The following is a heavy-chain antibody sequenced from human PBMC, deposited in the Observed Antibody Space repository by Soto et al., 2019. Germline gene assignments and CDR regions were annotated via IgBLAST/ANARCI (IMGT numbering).Heavy chain of an antibody. CDR3: AKDRSGWDFNYYFDY. Sequence: PGGSLRLSCGASGFMFRNYGMHWVRQAPGKGLEWVASISYDDGGYKYYADSVQGRFTASRDNSKNTLYLQMNSLGVEDTAVYYCAKDRSGWDFNYYFDYWGQGTVVTVSS. D-gene: IGHD6-19*01. J-gene: IGHJ4*02. CDR1: GFMFRNYG. V-gene: IGHV3-30*18. CDR2: ISYDDGGYK.